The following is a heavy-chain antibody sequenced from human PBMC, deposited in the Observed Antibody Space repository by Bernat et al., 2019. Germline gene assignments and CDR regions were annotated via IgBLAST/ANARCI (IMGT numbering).Heavy chain of an antibody. V-gene: IGHV3-53*01. CDR2: CYSGGST. Sequence: EVRLVESGGGLTQPGGSLRLSCTVSGFTVSNNYVSWVRQAPGKGLEWVSVCYSGGSTYHADSVKGRFTIAVDNSKNTLYLQMNSLTVEDTAVYYCAKGGGIWGYGMDVWGQGTTVIVSS. J-gene: IGHJ6*02. CDR1: GFTVSNNY. CDR3: AKGGGIWGYGMDV. D-gene: IGHD3-16*01.